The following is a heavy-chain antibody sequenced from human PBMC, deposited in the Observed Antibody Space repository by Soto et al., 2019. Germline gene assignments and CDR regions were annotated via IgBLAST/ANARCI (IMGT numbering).Heavy chain of an antibody. Sequence: PSETLSLTCTLSVASVSTGAYYWGWVRQRPGRGLEWIGYIYESGYTYYNTSLKSRLTISLDRSNNQFSLGLTSVSAADTAVYYCVRALRHTAMVYPWFDRWDQGSLVTAPQ. D-gene: IGHD5-18*01. V-gene: IGHV4-31*03. CDR3: VRALRHTAMVYPWFDR. J-gene: IGHJ5*02. CDR2: IYESGYT. CDR1: VASVSTGAYY.